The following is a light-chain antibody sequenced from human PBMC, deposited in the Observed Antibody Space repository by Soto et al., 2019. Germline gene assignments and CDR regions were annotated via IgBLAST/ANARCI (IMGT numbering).Light chain of an antibody. CDR3: SSYISSDVI. J-gene: IGLJ2*01. Sequence: QSALTQPASVSGSPGQSITISCTGTSSDIGNYNLVSWYQQHPGKVPKVIIYEGTKRPSGVSNRFSGSKSGNTASLTISGLQADDEAEYYCSSYISSDVIFGGGTKLTVL. CDR2: EGT. V-gene: IGLV2-23*01. CDR1: SSDIGNYNL.